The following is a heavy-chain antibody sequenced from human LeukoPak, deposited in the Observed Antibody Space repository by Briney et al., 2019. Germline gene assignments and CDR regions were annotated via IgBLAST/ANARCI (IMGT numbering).Heavy chain of an antibody. CDR2: IWYDGSNK. J-gene: IGHJ4*02. D-gene: IGHD5-12*01. Sequence: PGGSLRLSCAASGFTFSNYGMHWVRQAPGKGLEWGAVIWYDGSNKYYADSVKGRFTFSRDNSKNTLYLQMNSLRAEDTAVYYCARENLLGGFFDYWGQGILVTVSS. V-gene: IGHV3-33*01. CDR1: GFTFSNYG. CDR3: ARENLLGGFFDY.